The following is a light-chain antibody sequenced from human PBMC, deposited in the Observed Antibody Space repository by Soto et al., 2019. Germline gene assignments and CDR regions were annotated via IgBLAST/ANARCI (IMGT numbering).Light chain of an antibody. Sequence: QSVLTQPASVSGSPGESITISCTGTSSDVGGYNSVSWYPHHPCNAPKLFFYDFCDRPSGFFYRFSGSKSGNTASLTIFGLQAADEADYFCSSFTSSMTNVFGSGTKVTVL. V-gene: IGLV2-14*03. CDR3: SSFTSSMTNV. J-gene: IGLJ1*01. CDR2: DFC. CDR1: SSDVGGYNS.